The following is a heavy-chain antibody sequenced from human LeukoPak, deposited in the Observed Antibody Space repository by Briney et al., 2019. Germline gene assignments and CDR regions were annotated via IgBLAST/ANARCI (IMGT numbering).Heavy chain of an antibody. V-gene: IGHV3-23*01. CDR3: AKGQRGYSYGEFDY. CDR2: INGRGDST. CDR1: GFSFSTYT. J-gene: IGHJ4*02. Sequence: PGGSLRLSCAASGFSFSTYTMNWVRQAPGKGLEWVSAINGRGDSTFYADSVKGQFTISRDNSKNTLYLQMNSLRAEDTAVYYCAKGQRGYSYGEFDYWGQGTLVTVSS. D-gene: IGHD5-18*01.